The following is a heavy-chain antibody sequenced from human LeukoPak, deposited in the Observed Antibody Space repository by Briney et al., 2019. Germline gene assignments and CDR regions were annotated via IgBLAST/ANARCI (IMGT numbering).Heavy chain of an antibody. Sequence: GRSLRLSCIASIFTFGDYSMSWVRQAPGKGLEWVGFIRSKAYGGTTEYAASMKGRFTISRDDSKSIAYLQMNSLKTEDTAVYYCCAAPPYSSSSKGVDYWGQGTLVTVSS. CDR3: CAAPPYSSSSKGVDY. CDR1: IFTFGDYS. J-gene: IGHJ4*02. D-gene: IGHD6-6*01. CDR2: IRSKAYGGTT. V-gene: IGHV3-49*04.